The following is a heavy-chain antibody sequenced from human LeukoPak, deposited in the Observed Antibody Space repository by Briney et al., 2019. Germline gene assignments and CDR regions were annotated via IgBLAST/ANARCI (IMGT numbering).Heavy chain of an antibody. CDR1: GFTFNSYA. J-gene: IGHJ4*02. D-gene: IGHD4-17*01. V-gene: IGHV3-23*01. Sequence: GGPLRLSCAASGFTFNSYAMSWVRQAPGKGLEWVSAITGSGGRTYDADSVKGRFTISRDNSKNTLYLQMNSLRAEDTAVYYCAKDFDYGDYPLYFDYWGQGTLVTVSS. CDR2: ITGSGGRT. CDR3: AKDFDYGDYPLYFDY.